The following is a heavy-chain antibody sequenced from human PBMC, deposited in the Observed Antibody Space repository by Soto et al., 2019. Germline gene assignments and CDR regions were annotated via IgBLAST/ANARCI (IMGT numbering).Heavy chain of an antibody. CDR1: GFTFSSYG. CDR3: AKDQGQFYYGMDV. V-gene: IGHV3-30*18. J-gene: IGHJ6*02. CDR2: ISYDGSSK. Sequence: PGGSLRLSCAASGFTFSSYGMHWVRQAPGKGLEWVAVISYDGSSKYYADSVKGRFTISRDNSKNTLYLQMNSLRAEDTAVYYCAKDQGQFYYGMDVWGQGTTVTVSS.